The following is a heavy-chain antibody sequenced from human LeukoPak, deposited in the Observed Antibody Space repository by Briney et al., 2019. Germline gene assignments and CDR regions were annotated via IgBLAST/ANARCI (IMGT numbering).Heavy chain of an antibody. V-gene: IGHV4-30-4*08. CDR2: IYYSGST. J-gene: IGHJ4*02. CDR1: GGSISSGDYY. CDR3: ARDPSGVLYYYGSGSSYFDY. Sequence: SETLSLTCTVSGGSISSGDYYWSWIRQPPGKGLEWLGYIYYSGSTYYNPSLKSRVTISVDTSKNQFSLKLSSVTAADTAVYYCARDPSGVLYYYGSGSSYFDYWGQGTLVTVSS. D-gene: IGHD3-10*01.